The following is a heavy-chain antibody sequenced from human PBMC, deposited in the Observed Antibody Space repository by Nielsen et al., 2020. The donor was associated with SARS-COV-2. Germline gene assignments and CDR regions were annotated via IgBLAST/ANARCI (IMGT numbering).Heavy chain of an antibody. Sequence: GESLKISCAASGFTFSSYTMNWVRQAPGKGLEWVSSISSTSTYKFYSDSVKGRFTISRDNAKNSLSLQMNSLRAEDTAVYYCARDYGDYWFDPWGQGTLVTVSS. CDR2: ISSTSTYK. CDR1: GFTFSSYT. CDR3: ARDYGDYWFDP. J-gene: IGHJ5*02. V-gene: IGHV3-21*04. D-gene: IGHD4-17*01.